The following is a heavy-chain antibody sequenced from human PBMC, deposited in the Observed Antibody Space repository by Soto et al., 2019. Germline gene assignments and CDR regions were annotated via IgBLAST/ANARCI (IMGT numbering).Heavy chain of an antibody. J-gene: IGHJ6*02. CDR1: GGSVTSVSYF. Sequence: SETLSLTCTVSGGSVTSVSYFWGWIRQPPGKGLEWIGSVYYSGSTNYSPSLKSRVTISVDTSKNQFSLKLSSVTAADTAVYYCARDKSIFGFSGMDVWGQGTTVTVS. D-gene: IGHD3-3*01. CDR3: ARDKSIFGFSGMDV. CDR2: VYYSGST. V-gene: IGHV4-61*01.